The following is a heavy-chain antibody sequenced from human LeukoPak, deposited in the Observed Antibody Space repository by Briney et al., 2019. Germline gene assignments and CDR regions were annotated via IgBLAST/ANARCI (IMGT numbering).Heavy chain of an antibody. J-gene: IGHJ6*03. CDR3: ARTSSSWYLIDYYYYMDV. D-gene: IGHD6-13*01. V-gene: IGHV4-31*03. Sequence: SQTLTLTCTVSGGCMSSGGYYWSWIRQHPGKGLEWFAYIYYSGSTYYNPSLKSRVTISVDTSKNQFSLKLSSVTAADTAVYYCARTSSSWYLIDYYYYMDVCGKGTTVTVSS. CDR1: GGCMSSGGYY. CDR2: IYYSGST.